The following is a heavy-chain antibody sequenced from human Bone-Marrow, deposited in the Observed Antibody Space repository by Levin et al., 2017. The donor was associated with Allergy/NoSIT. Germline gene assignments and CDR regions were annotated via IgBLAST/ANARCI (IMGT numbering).Heavy chain of an antibody. Sequence: GGSLRLSCAASGFTFSRYDMHWVRQGTGKGLEWVSGIGVGGEPYYPVSVKGRFTISREDAKNSLSLQMNSLRAGDTAVYYCASVANYFYMDVWGKGTTVTVS. CDR1: GFTFSRYD. D-gene: IGHD2/OR15-2a*01. J-gene: IGHJ6*03. V-gene: IGHV3-13*04. CDR3: ASVANYFYMDV. CDR2: IGVGGEP.